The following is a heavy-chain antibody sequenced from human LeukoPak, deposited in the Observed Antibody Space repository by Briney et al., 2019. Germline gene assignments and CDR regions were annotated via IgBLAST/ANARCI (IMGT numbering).Heavy chain of an antibody. V-gene: IGHV4-39*01. CDR1: GGSISSGSYY. J-gene: IGHJ4*02. D-gene: IGHD4-17*01. CDR3: ARHLFGDYQFDY. CDR2: IYYSGST. Sequence: SETLSLTCTVSGGSISSGSYYWGWIRQPPGKGLEWIGSIYYSGSTYYNPSLKSRVTISVDTSKNQFSLKLSSVTATDTAVYYCARHLFGDYQFDYWGQGTLVTVSS.